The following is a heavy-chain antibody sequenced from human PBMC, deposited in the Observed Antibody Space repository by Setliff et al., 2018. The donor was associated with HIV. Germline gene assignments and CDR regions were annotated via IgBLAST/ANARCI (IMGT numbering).Heavy chain of an antibody. J-gene: IGHJ4*02. CDR1: DVTPSNYA. V-gene: IGHV1-69*13. D-gene: IGHD1-26*01. CDR3: ARGTGSYSYFDS. Sequence: SVKVSCKVSDVTPSNYALNWVRQAPGQGLEWMGAIIPVFATANYAQKFQDRVTITADESTLTAYMELSSLTSEDTAVYFCARGTGSYSYFDSWGLGTLVTVSS. CDR2: IIPVFATA.